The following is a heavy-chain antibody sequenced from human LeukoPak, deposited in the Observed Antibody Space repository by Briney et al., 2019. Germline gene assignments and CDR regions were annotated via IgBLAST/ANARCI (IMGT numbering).Heavy chain of an antibody. CDR1: GYTLTSYY. V-gene: IGHV1-46*01. CDR3: ARDRGDTSAYNWGLYFDS. CDR2: INPRTGGT. D-gene: IGHD3-22*01. Sequence: ASVKVSYKASGYTLTSYYIHWVRQAPGQGLEWMTIINPRTGGTHVAQKFQGRVTVTRDTSTSTVYMELNSLRSEDTAVYYCARDRGDTSAYNWGLYFDSWGQGTLVTVSS. J-gene: IGHJ4*02.